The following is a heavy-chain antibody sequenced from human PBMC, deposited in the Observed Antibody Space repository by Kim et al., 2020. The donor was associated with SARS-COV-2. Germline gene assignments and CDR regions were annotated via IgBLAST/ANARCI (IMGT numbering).Heavy chain of an antibody. CDR1: GFLFSSYA. D-gene: IGHD5-18*01. J-gene: IGHJ4*01. CDR3: ARDRTGYSWSTKYYFDY. Sequence: GGSLRLSCAASGFLFSSYAMHWVRQAPGKGLEWVAVISYDGSNKYYAGSVKGRFAISRDNSKNTLYLQMNSLRAEDTAVYYCARDRTGYSWSTKYYFDY. CDR2: ISYDGSNK. V-gene: IGHV3-30*09.